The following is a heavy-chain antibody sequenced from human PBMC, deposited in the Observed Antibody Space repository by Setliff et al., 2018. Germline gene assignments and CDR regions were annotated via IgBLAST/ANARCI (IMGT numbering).Heavy chain of an antibody. CDR3: ARHRGRAAAGTCFDI. CDR2: IYPLDSDT. D-gene: IGHD6-13*01. Sequence: PGESLKISCKGSGYSFTNYWIGWVRQMPEKGLEWMGIIYPLDSDTRYSPSFQGQVTISADKSVSTAYLQWSSLKASDTAIYYCARHRGRAAAGTCFDIWGQGTLVTVSS. CDR1: GYSFTNYW. J-gene: IGHJ4*02. V-gene: IGHV5-51*01.